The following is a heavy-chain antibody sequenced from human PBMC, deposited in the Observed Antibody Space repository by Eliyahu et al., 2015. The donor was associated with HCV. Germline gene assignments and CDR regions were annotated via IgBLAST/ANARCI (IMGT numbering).Heavy chain of an antibody. D-gene: IGHD3-22*01. CDR2: ISNDGRSK. V-gene: IGHV3-30*18. Sequence: QVQLVESGGGVVQPGRSLRLSCAASGFTXRSYAMXXVRQPPGKGLEWVAXISNDGRSKNYADSVKGRFTISRDNPKNTLYLQMNSLRAEDTAVYYCAKDHYYDSDSNFPIPIDAFDIWGQGTVVTVSS. CDR1: GFTXRSYA. J-gene: IGHJ3*02. CDR3: AKDHYYDSDSNFPIPIDAFDI.